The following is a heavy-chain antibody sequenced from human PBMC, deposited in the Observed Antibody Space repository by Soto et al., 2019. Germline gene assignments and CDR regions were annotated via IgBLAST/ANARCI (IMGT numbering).Heavy chain of an antibody. V-gene: IGHV3-30*18. D-gene: IGHD4-4*01. CDR2: ISYDGSNK. CDR1: GFTFSSYG. CDR3: AKLYSREFWYFDY. J-gene: IGHJ4*02. Sequence: PGGSLRLSCAASGFTFSSYGMHWVRQAPGKGLEWVAVISYDGSNKYYADSVKGRFTISRDNSKNTLYLQMNSLRVEDTAVYYCAKLYSREFWYFDYWGQGTLVTVSS.